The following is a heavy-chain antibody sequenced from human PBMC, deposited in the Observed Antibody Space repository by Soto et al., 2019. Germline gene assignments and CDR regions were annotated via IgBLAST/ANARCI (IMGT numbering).Heavy chain of an antibody. V-gene: IGHV3-23*01. J-gene: IGHJ6*02. CDR2: ISGSGAGT. CDR1: GFTFSTSA. Sequence: PGGSLRLSCTASGFTFSTSAMSWVRQAPGRGLEWVSGISGSGAGTYYADSVKGRFTISRDNSKNTLYLQMSGLRAEDAAVYYCARASDLLHAYFGMDVWGRGTTVTVSS. D-gene: IGHD3-3*01. CDR3: ARASDLLHAYFGMDV.